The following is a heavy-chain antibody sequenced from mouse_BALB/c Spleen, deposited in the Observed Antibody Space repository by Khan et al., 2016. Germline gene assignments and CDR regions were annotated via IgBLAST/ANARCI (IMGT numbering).Heavy chain of an antibody. CDR2: INPGSGGT. J-gene: IGHJ4*01. CDR3: ARYDGNFYAMDY. Sequence: QVQESGAELVRPGTSVKVSCKASGYAFTNYLIEWVKQRPGQGLEWIGVINPGSGGTNYNEKFKGKATLTADKSSSTAYMQLSSLTSDDSEVYFCARYDGNFYAMDYWGQGTSVTVSS. V-gene: IGHV1-54*01. CDR1: GYAFTNYL. D-gene: IGHD2-3*01.